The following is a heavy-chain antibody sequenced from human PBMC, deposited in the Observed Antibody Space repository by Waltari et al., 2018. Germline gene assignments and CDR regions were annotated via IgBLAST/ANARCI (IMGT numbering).Heavy chain of an antibody. D-gene: IGHD2-2*01. CDR3: ARDLSSTPRRDFYYYGMDV. CDR1: GFTFSSYW. CDR2: IKQDGSEK. V-gene: IGHV3-7*04. J-gene: IGHJ6*02. Sequence: EVQLVESGGGLVQPGGSLRLSCAASGFTFSSYWMSWVRQAPGKGLEWVANIKQDGSEKYYVDSGKGRFTISRDNAKNSLYLQMNSLRAEDTAVYYCARDLSSTPRRDFYYYGMDVWGQGTTVTVSS.